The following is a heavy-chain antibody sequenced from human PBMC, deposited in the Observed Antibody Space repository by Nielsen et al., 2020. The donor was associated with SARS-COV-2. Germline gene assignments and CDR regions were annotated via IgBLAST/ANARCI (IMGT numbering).Heavy chain of an antibody. D-gene: IGHD4-23*01. CDR1: GGTFSSYA. V-gene: IGHV1-69*13. CDR3: ARWGDGPPGDGGTY. J-gene: IGHJ4*02. Sequence: SVKVSCKASGGTFSSYAISWVRQAPGQGLEWMGGIIPIFGTANYAQKFQGRVTITADESTSTAYMELSSLRSEDTAVYYCARWGDGPPGDGGTYWGQGTLVTVSS. CDR2: IIPIFGTA.